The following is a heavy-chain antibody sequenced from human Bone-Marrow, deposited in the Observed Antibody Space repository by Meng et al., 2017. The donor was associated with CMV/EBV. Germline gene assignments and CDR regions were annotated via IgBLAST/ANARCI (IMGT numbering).Heavy chain of an antibody. D-gene: IGHD6-6*01. Sequence: SVKVSCKASGYTFTSYGISWVRQAPGQGLEWMGGIIPILDMVNYAQKFQGRVTITADTSRGTAYMELNSLRSEDTAVYYCARDQTDSTSSKDYWGQGTLVTVSS. J-gene: IGHJ4*02. V-gene: IGHV1-69*10. CDR1: GYTFTSYG. CDR2: IIPILDMV. CDR3: ARDQTDSTSSKDY.